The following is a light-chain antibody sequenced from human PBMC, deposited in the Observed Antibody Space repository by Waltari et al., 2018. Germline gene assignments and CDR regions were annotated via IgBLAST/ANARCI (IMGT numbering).Light chain of an antibody. CDR3: AAWDDSLSGYV. CDR2: RNN. V-gene: IGLV1-47*01. J-gene: IGLJ1*01. Sequence: QSVLTQPPSASGTPGPRVPISCSGSSPHLGRHDVYLYQQLPGTAPTLLIYRNNQRPSGVPDRFSGSKSGTSASLAISGLRSEDEADYYCAAWDDSLSGYVFGTGTKVTVL. CDR1: SPHLGRHD.